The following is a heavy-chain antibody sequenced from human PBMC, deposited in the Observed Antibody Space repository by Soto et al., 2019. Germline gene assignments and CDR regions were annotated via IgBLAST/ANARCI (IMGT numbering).Heavy chain of an antibody. CDR3: ERDRDSSSWCGSFYHSDGMDV. J-gene: IGHJ6*02. Sequence: SITVSCQSAVYTFTSYKIHCVRQAPRQGLEWIVIINHSGGSTSYAQKFQGRGTMNRDTSTSKVYMELSSLRSEDTAVYYCERDRDSSSWCGSFYHSDGMDVWGQGNKVTVS. D-gene: IGHD6-13*01. CDR1: VYTFTSYK. CDR2: INHSGGST. V-gene: IGHV1-46*01.